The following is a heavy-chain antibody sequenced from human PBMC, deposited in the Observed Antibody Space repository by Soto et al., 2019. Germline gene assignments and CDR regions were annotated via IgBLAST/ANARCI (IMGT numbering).Heavy chain of an antibody. V-gene: IGHV4-31*03. CDR3: ASNHPRYCSGGSCYSWAFDI. CDR2: IYYSGST. D-gene: IGHD2-15*01. J-gene: IGHJ3*02. CDR1: GGSISSGGYY. Sequence: SETLSLTCTVSGGSISSGGYYWSWIRQHPGKGLEWIGYIYYSGSTYYNPSLKSRVTISVDTPKNQFSLKLSSVTAADTAVYYCASNHPRYCSGGSCYSWAFDIWGQGTMVTVSS.